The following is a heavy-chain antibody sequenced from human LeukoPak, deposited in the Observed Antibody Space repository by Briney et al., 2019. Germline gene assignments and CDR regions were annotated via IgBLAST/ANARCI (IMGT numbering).Heavy chain of an antibody. CDR3: ALFEDVVVVAATTSHWFDP. CDR1: GYTFTGYY. Sequence: ASVKVSCKASGYTFTGYYMHWVRQAPGQGLEWMGWINPNSGGTNYAQKFQGRVTMTRDTSISTAYMELSRLRSDDTAVYYCALFEDVVVVAATTSHWFDPWGQGTLVTVSS. V-gene: IGHV1-2*02. J-gene: IGHJ5*02. D-gene: IGHD2-15*01. CDR2: INPNSGGT.